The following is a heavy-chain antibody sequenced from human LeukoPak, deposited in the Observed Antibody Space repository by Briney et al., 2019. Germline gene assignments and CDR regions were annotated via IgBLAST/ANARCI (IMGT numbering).Heavy chain of an antibody. CDR2: INPNSAAS. Sequence: ASVKVSCKASGYSFSGHYIHWVRQAPGQGLEWMGQINPNSAASHYAQKFQDRVTMTSDTSINMAYMELRSLRSDDTAVYYCARDFYGSRPGAFDYWGQGTLITASS. J-gene: IGHJ4*02. V-gene: IGHV1-2*06. D-gene: IGHD3-10*01. CDR3: ARDFYGSRPGAFDY. CDR1: GYSFSGHY.